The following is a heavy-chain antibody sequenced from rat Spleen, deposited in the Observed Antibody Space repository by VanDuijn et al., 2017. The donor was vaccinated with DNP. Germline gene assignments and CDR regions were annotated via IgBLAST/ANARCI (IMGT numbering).Heavy chain of an antibody. D-gene: IGHD5-1*01. Sequence: EVLLVESDGGLVQPGRSLKLSCAVSGFTFSDYYMAWVRQAPTKGLEWVASISTGGGNTYYRDSVKGRFTISRDDAKSTLYLQMNSLRSEDTATYYCTREDWVLDYWGQGVMVTVSS. CDR2: ISTGGGNT. V-gene: IGHV5-25*01. CDR3: TREDWVLDY. CDR1: GFTFSDYY. J-gene: IGHJ2*01.